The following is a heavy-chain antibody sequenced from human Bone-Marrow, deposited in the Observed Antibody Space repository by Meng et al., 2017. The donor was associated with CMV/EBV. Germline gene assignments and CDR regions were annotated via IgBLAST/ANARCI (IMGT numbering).Heavy chain of an antibody. J-gene: IGHJ5*02. Sequence: GGSLRLSCAASGFTFSSYGMHWVRQAPGKGLEWVAFIRYDGSNKYYADSVKGRFTISRDNSKNTLYLQMNSLRAEDTAVYYCVRDPPSLPPTLRPWGQGNLVTFAS. CDR1: GFTFSSYG. V-gene: IGHV3-30*02. CDR2: IRYDGSNK. CDR3: VRDPPSLPPTLRP. D-gene: IGHD3-16*02.